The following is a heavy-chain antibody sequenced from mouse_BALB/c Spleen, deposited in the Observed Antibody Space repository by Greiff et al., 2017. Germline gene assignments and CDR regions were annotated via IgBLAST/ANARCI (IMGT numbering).Heavy chain of an antibody. V-gene: IGHV5-6*01. CDR1: GFTFSSYG. CDR3: ARLGLFDY. CDR2: ISSGGSYT. J-gene: IGHJ2*01. Sequence: DVQLVESGGDLVKPGGSLKLSCAASGFTFSSYGMSWVRQTPDKRLEWVATISSGGSYTYYPDSVKGRFTISRDNAKNTLYLQMSSLKSEDTAMYYCARLGLFDYWGQGTTLTVSS.